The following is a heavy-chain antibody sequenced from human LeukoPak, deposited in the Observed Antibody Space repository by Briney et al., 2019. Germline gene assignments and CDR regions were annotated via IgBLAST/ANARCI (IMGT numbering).Heavy chain of an antibody. CDR2: IRNDETEI. V-gene: IGHV3-30*02. Sequence: GESLRLSCAAPGFPFNAYNIHWIRQAPGRGLEWVSFIRNDETEIHYADFAKGRFTVSRDKSNNLLYLQMNSLRAEDTAVYYCAKDGQRWLEGFDYWGQGTLLTVSS. J-gene: IGHJ4*02. D-gene: IGHD6-19*01. CDR3: AKDGQRWLEGFDY. CDR1: GFPFNAYN.